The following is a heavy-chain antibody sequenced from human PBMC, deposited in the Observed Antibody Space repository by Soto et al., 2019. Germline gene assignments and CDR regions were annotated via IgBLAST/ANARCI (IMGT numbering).Heavy chain of an antibody. V-gene: IGHV4-30-4*02. Sequence: SETLSLTCTVSGGSISSGDYYWAWIRQPPGKGLEWIGNIYYSGSTYYNPSLKSRVAISVDTSMNQISLKLNSVTAADTAVYFCVRTFPPAPRVVLSHNWFVPWGPGTLVTVSS. CDR2: IYYSGST. J-gene: IGHJ5*02. D-gene: IGHD2-2*01. CDR1: GGSISSGDYY. CDR3: VRTFPPAPRVVLSHNWFVP.